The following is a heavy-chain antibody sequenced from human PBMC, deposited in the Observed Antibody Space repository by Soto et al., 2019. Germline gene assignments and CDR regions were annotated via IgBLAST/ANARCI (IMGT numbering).Heavy chain of an antibody. CDR2: INPSGGST. CDR3: ARGPPMGIAVAGGVFDI. V-gene: IGHV1-46*03. Sequence: ASVKVSCKASGYTFTSYYMHWVRQAPGQGLEWMGIINPSGGSTSYAQKFQGRVTMTRDTSTSTVYMELSSLRSEDTAVYYCARGPPMGIAVAGGVFDIWGQGTMVTVSS. D-gene: IGHD6-19*01. J-gene: IGHJ3*02. CDR1: GYTFTSYY.